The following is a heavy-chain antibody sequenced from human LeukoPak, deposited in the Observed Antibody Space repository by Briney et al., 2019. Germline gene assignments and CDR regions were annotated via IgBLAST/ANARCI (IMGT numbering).Heavy chain of an antibody. CDR2: ISYDGSNK. Sequence: GGSLRLSCAASGFTFSSYAMHWVRQAPGKGLEWVAVISYDGSNKYYADSVKGRFTISRDNSKNTLYLQMNSLRAEDTAVYYCARDKDYASDMWGQGTMVTVAS. CDR3: ARDKDYASDM. D-gene: IGHD4-11*01. J-gene: IGHJ3*02. CDR1: GFTFSSYA. V-gene: IGHV3-30*04.